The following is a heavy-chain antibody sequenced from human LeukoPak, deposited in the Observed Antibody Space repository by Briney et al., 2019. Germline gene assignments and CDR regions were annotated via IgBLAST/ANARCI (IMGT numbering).Heavy chain of an antibody. CDR2: IILIFGTA. V-gene: IGHV1-69*01. CDR3: ARGGRQQLAKTFDY. J-gene: IGHJ4*02. Sequence: SVKVSCKASGGTFSSYAISWVRQAPGQGLEWMGGIILIFGTANYAQKFQGRVTITADESTSTAYMELSSLRSEDTAVYYCARGGRQQLAKTFDYWGQGTLVTVSS. CDR1: GGTFSSYA. D-gene: IGHD6-13*01.